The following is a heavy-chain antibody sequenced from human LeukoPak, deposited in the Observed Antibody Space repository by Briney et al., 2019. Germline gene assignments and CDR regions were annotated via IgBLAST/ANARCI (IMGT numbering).Heavy chain of an antibody. CDR3: ARRYLYYYYYYGMDV. V-gene: IGHV1-8*01. CDR1: GYTFTSYD. Sequence: ASVKVSCKASGYTFTSYDINWVRQATGQGLEWMGWMNPNGGNTGYAQKFQGRVTMTRNTSISTAYMELSSLRSEDTAVYYCARRYLYYYYYYGMDVWGQGTTVTVSS. J-gene: IGHJ6*02. CDR2: MNPNGGNT. D-gene: IGHD1-1*01.